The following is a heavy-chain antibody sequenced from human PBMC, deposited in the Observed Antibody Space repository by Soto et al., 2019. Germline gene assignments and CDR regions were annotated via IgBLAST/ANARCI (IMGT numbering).Heavy chain of an antibody. CDR2: ISNRGTP. CDR1: GDSISSDNYF. D-gene: IGHD2-8*01. J-gene: IGHJ3*02. V-gene: IGHV4-30-4*01. Sequence: QVQLQESGPGLVKPSQTLALICTVSGDSISSDNYFWSWIRQPPGQGLEWIGYISNRGTPYYNPSLKSRVTISLDTSKNRFSLDMYSVTAADTAVYYCAREVNVVALSDAFDIWGQGTMVTVYS. CDR3: AREVNVVALSDAFDI.